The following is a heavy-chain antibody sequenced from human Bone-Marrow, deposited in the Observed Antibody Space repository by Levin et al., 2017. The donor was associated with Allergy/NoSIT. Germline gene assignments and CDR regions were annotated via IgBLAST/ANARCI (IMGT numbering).Heavy chain of an antibody. Sequence: SETLSLTCAISGDSVSGTTVSWDWIRQSPSRGLEWLGRTYYRSKWYYDYAVSVKSRITINPDTSKNQFSLHLNSVTPEDTAIYYCARSPCGWTHSIWCFDLWGRGTSVTVSS. V-gene: IGHV6-1*01. D-gene: IGHD6-19*01. CDR1: GDSVSGTTVS. J-gene: IGHJ2*01. CDR3: ARSPCGWTHSIWCFDL. CDR2: TYYRSKWYY.